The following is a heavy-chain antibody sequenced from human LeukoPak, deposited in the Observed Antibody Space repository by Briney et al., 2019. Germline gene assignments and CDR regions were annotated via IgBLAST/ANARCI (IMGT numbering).Heavy chain of an antibody. Sequence: SETLSLTCTVSGGSVSSGIYYWSWIRQPPGKGLEWIGYIYYSGSTNYNPSLKSRVTISVDTSKNQFSLKLSSVTAADTAVYYCARLPYYDILTGYFNGEWFDPWGQGTLVTVSS. V-gene: IGHV4-61*01. D-gene: IGHD3-9*01. CDR1: GGSVSSGIYY. CDR3: ARLPYYDILTGYFNGEWFDP. J-gene: IGHJ5*02. CDR2: IYYSGST.